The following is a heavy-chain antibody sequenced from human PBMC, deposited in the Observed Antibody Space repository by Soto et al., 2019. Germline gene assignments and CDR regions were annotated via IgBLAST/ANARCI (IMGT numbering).Heavy chain of an antibody. J-gene: IGHJ4*02. V-gene: IGHV3-21*01. CDR2: ISSSSSYI. Sequence: EVQLVESGGGLVKPGGSLRLSCAASGFTFSSYSMNWVRQAPGKGLEWVSSISSSSSYIYYADSVKGRFTISRDNAKNSLYLKMNSLRAEDTAVYYCARGRVVVVAGPIDGDYWGQGTLVTVSS. CDR3: ARGRVVVVAGPIDGDY. D-gene: IGHD2-15*01. CDR1: GFTFSSYS.